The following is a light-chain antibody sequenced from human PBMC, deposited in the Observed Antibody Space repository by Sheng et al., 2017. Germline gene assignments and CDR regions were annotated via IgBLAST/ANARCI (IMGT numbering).Light chain of an antibody. Sequence: DIQMTQSPSSLSASVGDRVTITCRASQSISTYLNWYQQKPGKAPKLLIYTTSTLQSGVPARFSGSGSGTEFTLTISSLQPEDFATYYCQQTTATPRTFGQG. V-gene: IGKV1-39*01. J-gene: IGKJ1*01. CDR2: TTS. CDR3: QQTTATPRT. CDR1: QSISTY.